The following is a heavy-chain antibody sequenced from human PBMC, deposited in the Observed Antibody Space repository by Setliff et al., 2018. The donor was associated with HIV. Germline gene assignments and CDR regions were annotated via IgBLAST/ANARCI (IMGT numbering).Heavy chain of an antibody. CDR2: IIPMYGVT. V-gene: IGHV1-18*01. CDR1: GGTFSSYV. CDR3: ARAGPSGYYGSGSPYYYYYGMDV. D-gene: IGHD3-10*01. J-gene: IGHJ6*02. Sequence: ASVKVSCKASGGTFSSYVISWVRQAPGQGPEWMGGIIPMYGVTNYAQKLQGRVTMTTDTSTSTAYMELRSLRSDDTAVYYCARAGPSGYYGSGSPYYYYYGMDVWGQGTTVTVSS.